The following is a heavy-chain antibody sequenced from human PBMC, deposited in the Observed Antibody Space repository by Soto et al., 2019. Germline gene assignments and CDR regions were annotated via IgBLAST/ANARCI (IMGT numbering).Heavy chain of an antibody. D-gene: IGHD3-3*01. CDR1: GFTFSSYA. Sequence: PGGSLRLSCAASGFTFSSYAMSWVRQAPAQGLEWVSAISGSGGSTYYADSVKGRFTVSRDNSKNTVSLQMNSLRAEDTAIYYCAKCVRGYYWYFDYWGQETLVTVSS. J-gene: IGHJ4*02. V-gene: IGHV3-23*01. CDR3: AKCVRGYYWYFDY. CDR2: ISGSGGST.